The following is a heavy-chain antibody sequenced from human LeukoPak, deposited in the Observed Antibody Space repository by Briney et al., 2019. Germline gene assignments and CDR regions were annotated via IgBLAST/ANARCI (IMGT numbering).Heavy chain of an antibody. V-gene: IGHV4-31*03. J-gene: IGHJ4*02. Sequence: TSETLSLTCTVSGGSISNGGYYWSWIRQHPGKGLEWIGYIHYSGSTYYNPSLKSRVTISVDTSKNQLSLKLSSVTAADTAVYSCGYSSGWYSGDYWGQGTLVTVSS. CDR1: GGSISNGGYY. D-gene: IGHD6-19*01. CDR2: IHYSGST. CDR3: GYSSGWYSGDY.